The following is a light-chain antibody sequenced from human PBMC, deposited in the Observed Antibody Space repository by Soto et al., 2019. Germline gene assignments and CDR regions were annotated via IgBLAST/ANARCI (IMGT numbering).Light chain of an antibody. Sequence: QSALTQPASVSGSPGQSITISCTGTSSDVGAYNYDSWYQQHPGEAPKVIIYDVSHRPAGVSNRFSGSKSGNTASLTISGLQTQDEADYYCSSYTSATTYVFGTGTKVTVL. CDR1: SSDVGAYNY. V-gene: IGLV2-14*01. CDR2: DVS. CDR3: SSYTSATTYV. J-gene: IGLJ1*01.